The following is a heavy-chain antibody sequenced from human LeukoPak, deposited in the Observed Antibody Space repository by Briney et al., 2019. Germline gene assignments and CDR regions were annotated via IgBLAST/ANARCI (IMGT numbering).Heavy chain of an antibody. D-gene: IGHD4-17*01. CDR2: ISSGSSAI. CDR3: ARVGYYGDYGIDYYYMDV. Sequence: GGSLRLSCAASGFTFSNYSMNWVRQAPGKGLEWVSIISSGSSAIFSADALKGRFTISRDNAKNSLYLQMNSLRAEDTAVYYCARVGYYGDYGIDYYYMDVWGKGTTVTVSS. J-gene: IGHJ6*03. V-gene: IGHV3-21*01. CDR1: GFTFSNYS.